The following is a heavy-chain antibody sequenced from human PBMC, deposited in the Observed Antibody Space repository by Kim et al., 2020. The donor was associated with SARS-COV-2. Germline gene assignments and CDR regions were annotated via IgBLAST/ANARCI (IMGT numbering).Heavy chain of an antibody. V-gene: IGHV3-23*01. D-gene: IGHD3-16*01. J-gene: IGHJ4*02. CDR1: GFTFSSYV. Sequence: GGSLRLSCAASGFTFSSYVMSWVRQAPGKGLEWVSAISGSGGSTYYADSVKGRFTISRDNSKNTLYLQMNSLRAEDTAVYYCAKDFFGARLFSLYFDYWGQGTLVTVSS. CDR2: ISGSGGST. CDR3: AKDFFGARLFSLYFDY.